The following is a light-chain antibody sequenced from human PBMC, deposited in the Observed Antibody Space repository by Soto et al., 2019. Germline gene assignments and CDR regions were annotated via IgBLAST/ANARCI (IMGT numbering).Light chain of an antibody. CDR2: GAS. CDR1: QSVSSN. J-gene: IGKJ5*01. V-gene: IGKV3-15*01. Sequence: EIVMTQSPATLSVSPGERSTLSCMASQSVSSNLAWYQQKPGQAPRLLIYGASTRATGIPARFSGGGSGTEFTLTISSLQSEDFAVYYCQQYNIGPPITFGQGRRLEIK. CDR3: QQYNIGPPIT.